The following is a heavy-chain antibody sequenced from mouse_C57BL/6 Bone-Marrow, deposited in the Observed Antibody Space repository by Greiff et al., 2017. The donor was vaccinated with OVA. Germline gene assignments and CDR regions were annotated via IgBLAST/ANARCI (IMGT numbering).Heavy chain of an antibody. CDR1: GFTFSSYA. J-gene: IGHJ4*01. V-gene: IGHV5-9-1*02. Sequence: EVNVVESGEGLVKPGGSLKLSCAASGFTFSSYAMSWVRQTPEKRLEWVAYISSGGDYIYYADTVKGRFTISRDNARNTLYLQMSSLKSEDTAMYYCTRGGYGSREDYWGQGTSVTVSS. CDR3: TRGGYGSREDY. CDR2: ISSGGDYI. D-gene: IGHD1-1*01.